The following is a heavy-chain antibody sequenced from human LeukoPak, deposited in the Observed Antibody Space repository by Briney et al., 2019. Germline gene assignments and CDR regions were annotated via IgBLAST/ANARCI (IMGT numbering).Heavy chain of an antibody. Sequence: GGSLRLSCAASGFTISSNYMTWVRQAPGKGLEWVSVIYTGGSAYYADSVKGRFTISRDNSKNTLYLQMNSLRAEDTAVYYCARDNRDIAVVPAAMGDYYYYGMDVWGQGTTVTVSS. V-gene: IGHV3-66*01. CDR3: ARDNRDIAVVPAAMGDYYYYGMDV. D-gene: IGHD2-2*01. J-gene: IGHJ6*02. CDR2: IYTGGSA. CDR1: GFTISSNY.